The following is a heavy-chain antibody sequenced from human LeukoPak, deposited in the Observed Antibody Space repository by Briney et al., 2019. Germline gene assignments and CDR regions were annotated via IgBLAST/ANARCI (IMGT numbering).Heavy chain of an antibody. Sequence: ASVKVSCKASGYTFTGYYMHWVRQAPGQGLEWMGWINPNSGGTNYAQKFQGRVTMTRDTSISTAYMELSRLRSDDTAVYYCARGYVDTAMAFDYWGQGTLVTVSS. D-gene: IGHD5-18*01. CDR2: INPNSGGT. J-gene: IGHJ4*02. V-gene: IGHV1-2*02. CDR1: GYTFTGYY. CDR3: ARGYVDTAMAFDY.